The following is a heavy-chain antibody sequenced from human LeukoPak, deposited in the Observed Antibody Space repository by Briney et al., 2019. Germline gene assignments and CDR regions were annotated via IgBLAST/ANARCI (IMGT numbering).Heavy chain of an antibody. Sequence: ASVKVFCKASGYTFTSYGISWVRQAPAQGLEGMGWISAYSGNTNYAQKLQRRVTMTTDTSTSTAYMQLRSLRSDDTAAYYSSREYGNCFDSSGAGYWGQGTLVTVSS. V-gene: IGHV1-18*01. D-gene: IGHD3-22*01. CDR2: ISAYSGNT. J-gene: IGHJ4*02. CDR3: SREYGNCFDSSGAGY. CDR1: GYTFTSYG.